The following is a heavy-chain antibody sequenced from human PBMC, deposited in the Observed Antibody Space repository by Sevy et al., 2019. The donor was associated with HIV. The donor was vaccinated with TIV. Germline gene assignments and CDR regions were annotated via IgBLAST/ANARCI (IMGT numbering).Heavy chain of an antibody. CDR1: GFTFEDYG. Sequence: GGSLRLSCAASGFTFEDYGMSWVRQVPGKGPEWVSGINWNGGSTSYADSVKGRFTISRDNAKNSLFLQMKGLRAEDTALYYCARDPPSYYYYRTGYHDSWGQGTLVTVSS. J-gene: IGHJ4*02. D-gene: IGHD3-22*01. V-gene: IGHV3-20*04. CDR3: ARDPPSYYYYRTGYHDS. CDR2: INWNGGST.